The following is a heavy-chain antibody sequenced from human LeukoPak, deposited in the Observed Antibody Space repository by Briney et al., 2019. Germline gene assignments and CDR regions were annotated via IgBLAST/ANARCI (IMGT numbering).Heavy chain of an antibody. CDR1: GFTFSSYA. D-gene: IGHD5-12*01. CDR2: ISSSGGST. CDR3: AKAFSAYENWPPNWFDP. Sequence: PGGSLRLSCAASGFTFSSYAMSWVRQAPGKGLGWVSAISSSGGSTYYADSVKGRLTISRDNSKNTLYLQMSSLRAEDTAVYYCAKAFSAYENWPPNWFDPWGQGTLVTVSS. V-gene: IGHV3-23*01. J-gene: IGHJ5*02.